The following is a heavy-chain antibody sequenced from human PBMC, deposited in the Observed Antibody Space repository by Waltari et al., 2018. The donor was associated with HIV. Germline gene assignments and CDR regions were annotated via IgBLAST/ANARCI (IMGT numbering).Heavy chain of an antibody. CDR1: VDYISIYY. Sequence: QVQLQESGPGLVKPSETLSLTCTVSVDYISIYYWTWIRQPPGKGLEWNGYTYPLGNTDYNPSRKSRVAISVDASRSQFSLKLSSVTAADTAVYCCARAAAGRVLDYWGQGILVTVSS. V-gene: IGHV4-59*01. D-gene: IGHD6-13*01. CDR3: ARAAAGRVLDY. J-gene: IGHJ4*02. CDR2: TYPLGNT.